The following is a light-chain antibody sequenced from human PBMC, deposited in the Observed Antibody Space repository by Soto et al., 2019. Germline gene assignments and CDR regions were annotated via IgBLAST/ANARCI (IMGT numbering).Light chain of an antibody. CDR2: DVT. Sequence: QSALTQPASVSGSPGQSITISCTGTSSDIGGYNYVSWYQQHPGKAPKLMICDVTNRPSGVSNRFSGSKSGNTASLTISGLQAEDEADYYCSSYTSSSPLVFGTGTKLTVL. J-gene: IGLJ1*01. CDR1: SSDIGGYNY. V-gene: IGLV2-14*01. CDR3: SSYTSSSPLV.